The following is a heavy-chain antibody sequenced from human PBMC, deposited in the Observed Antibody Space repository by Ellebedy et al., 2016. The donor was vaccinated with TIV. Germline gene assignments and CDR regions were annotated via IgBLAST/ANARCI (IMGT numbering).Heavy chain of an antibody. Sequence: GESLKISCRGSGYKLTNYWIGWARQMPGKGLEWIGIIYPGDSNTMYSPSFQGQVTISADKSVSTAYLQWTSLKASDTALYFCASNYGYGVPVDFWGQGTLVIVSS. D-gene: IGHD5-18*01. CDR3: ASNYGYGVPVDF. J-gene: IGHJ4*02. CDR2: IYPGDSNT. V-gene: IGHV5-51*01. CDR1: GYKLTNYW.